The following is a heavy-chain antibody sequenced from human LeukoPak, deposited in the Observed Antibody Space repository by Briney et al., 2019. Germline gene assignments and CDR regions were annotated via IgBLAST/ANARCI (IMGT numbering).Heavy chain of an antibody. D-gene: IGHD5-24*01. CDR1: GFTFSDYY. CDR3: ASMWSEGDGYNPQDY. J-gene: IGHJ4*02. V-gene: IGHV3-11*01. CDR2: ISSSGSTI. Sequence: PGRSLRLSCAASGFTFSDYYMSWIRQAPGKGLEWVSYISSSGSTIYYADSVKGRFTISRDNAKNSLYLQMNSLRAEDTAVYYCASMWSEGDGYNPQDYWGQGTLVTVSS.